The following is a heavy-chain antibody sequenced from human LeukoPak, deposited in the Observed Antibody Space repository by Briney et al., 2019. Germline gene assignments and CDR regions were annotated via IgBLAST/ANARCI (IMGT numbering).Heavy chain of an antibody. J-gene: IGHJ4*02. D-gene: IGHD1-1*01. CDR3: AKKGQADDNGKPD. Sequence: GGSLRLSCAASGFTFSSYGMHWVRQAPGKGLEWVSVIYSGGSTYYADSVKGRFTTPRDISKNTLYLQMNNLRADDTAVYYCAKKGQADDNGKPDWGQGTLVTVSS. CDR1: GFTFSSYG. V-gene: IGHV3-NL1*01. CDR2: IYSGGST.